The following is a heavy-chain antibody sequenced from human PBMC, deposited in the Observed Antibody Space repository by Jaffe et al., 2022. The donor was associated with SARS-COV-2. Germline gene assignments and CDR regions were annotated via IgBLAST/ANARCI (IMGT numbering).Heavy chain of an antibody. V-gene: IGHV3-73*01. J-gene: IGHJ4*02. CDR3: TRSLTGTFDY. CDR2: IRSKANNYAT. D-gene: IGHD1-20*01. CDR1: GFTFSGSA. Sequence: EVQLVESGGGLVQPGGSLKLSCAASGFTFSGSAMHWVRQASGKGLEWVGRIRSKANNYATAYAESMKGRFTISRDDSSNTAYLQMNSLKTEDTAVYYCTRSLTGTFDYWGQGTLVTVSS.